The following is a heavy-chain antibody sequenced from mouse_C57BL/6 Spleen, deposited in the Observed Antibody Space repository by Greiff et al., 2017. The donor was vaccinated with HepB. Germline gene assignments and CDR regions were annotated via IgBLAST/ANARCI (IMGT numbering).Heavy chain of an antibody. V-gene: IGHV6-6*01. CDR1: GFTFSDAW. D-gene: IGHD2-5*01. CDR3: TREDSNYYWYFDV. Sequence: EVKVEESGGGLVQPGGSMKLSCAASGFTFSDAWMDWVRQSPEKGLEWVAEIRNKANNHATYYAESVKGRFTISRDDSKSSVYLQMNSLRAEDTGIYYCTREDSNYYWYFDVWGTGTTVTVSS. J-gene: IGHJ1*03. CDR2: IRNKANNHAT.